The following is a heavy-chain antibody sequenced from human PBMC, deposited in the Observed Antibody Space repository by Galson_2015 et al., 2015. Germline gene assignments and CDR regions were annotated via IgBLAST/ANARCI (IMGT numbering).Heavy chain of an antibody. Sequence: SLRLSCAASGFTFSSYWMHWVRQAPGKGLVWVSRVNGDGSSINYADSVKGRFTISRDNAMNTLYLQMNSLRADDTAVCYCIRGVGGSPGLYWGQGALVTVSA. D-gene: IGHD3-10*01. CDR1: GFTFSSYW. J-gene: IGHJ4*02. CDR2: VNGDGSSI. CDR3: IRGVGGSPGLY. V-gene: IGHV3-74*01.